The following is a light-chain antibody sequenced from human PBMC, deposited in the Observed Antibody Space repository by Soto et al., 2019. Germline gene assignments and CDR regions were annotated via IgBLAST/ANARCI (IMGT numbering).Light chain of an antibody. CDR1: HSISSC. J-gene: IGKJ5*01. CDR2: AAS. CDR3: QQANTFPLT. V-gene: IGKV1D-12*01. Sequence: INMHQSXSTLSAYTRDXXXXXXXGTHSISSCLAWYQQKXGKAPKLLIYAASXLRSGVPARFSGSASGTHFTLTISSLQTEDFATYYCQQANTFPLTFGQGTRLEIK.